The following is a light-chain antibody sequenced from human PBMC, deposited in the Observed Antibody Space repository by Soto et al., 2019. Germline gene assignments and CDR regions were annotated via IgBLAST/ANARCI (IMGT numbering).Light chain of an antibody. Sequence: QSALTQPPSASGSPGQSVTISCTGTSSDVGGYNYVSWYQHHPGKAPKLMIYEVSKRPSGVPDRFSGSKSGNTASLTVSGLQAEDEADYYCISYAGSRIVFGGGTKVTVL. CDR2: EVS. CDR3: ISYAGSRIV. V-gene: IGLV2-8*01. J-gene: IGLJ3*02. CDR1: SSDVGGYNY.